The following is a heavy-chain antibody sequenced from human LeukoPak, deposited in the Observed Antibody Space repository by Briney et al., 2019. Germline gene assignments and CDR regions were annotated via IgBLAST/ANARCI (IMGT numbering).Heavy chain of an antibody. CDR1: GFTFSNYA. V-gene: IGHV3-23*01. Sequence: GGSLRLSCAASGFTFSNYAMSWVRQAPGKGLEWVSTITGSGGSTYYADSVKGRFTISRDNSKNTLYLQMNSLRAEDTAVYYCAKNSGYDYFFPFDYWGQGTLVTVSS. J-gene: IGHJ4*02. D-gene: IGHD5-12*01. CDR2: ITGSGGST. CDR3: AKNSGYDYFFPFDY.